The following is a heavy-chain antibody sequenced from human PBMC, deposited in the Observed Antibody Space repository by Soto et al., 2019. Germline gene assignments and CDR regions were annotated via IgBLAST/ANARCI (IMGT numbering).Heavy chain of an antibody. D-gene: IGHD3-3*01. J-gene: IGHJ6*02. Sequence: EVQLLESGGGLVQPGGSLRLSCGGSGFTFSSHAMSWVRQAPGKGLEWVSGISGSGFTTYYADSVKGRFTISRDNSKNTFYLQMNSLRAEDTAVYYCARDRITIFEVVAPARLSDNDYVMDVWGQGTTVTVSS. CDR3: ARDRITIFEVVAPARLSDNDYVMDV. CDR1: GFTFSSHA. CDR2: ISGSGFTT. V-gene: IGHV3-23*01.